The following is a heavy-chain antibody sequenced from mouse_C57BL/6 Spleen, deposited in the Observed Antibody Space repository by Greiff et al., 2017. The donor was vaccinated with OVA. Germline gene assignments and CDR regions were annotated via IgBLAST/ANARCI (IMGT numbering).Heavy chain of an antibody. V-gene: IGHV1-64*01. CDR3: ARSAYYSNYDYAMDY. D-gene: IGHD2-5*01. CDR2: IHPNSGST. Sequence: QVQLQQPGAELVKPGASVKLSCKASGYTFTSYWMHWVKQRPGQGLEWIGMIHPNSGSTKYHAKFKRKATLTVDKSSSTAYMQLSSLTSEDSAVYYSARSAYYSNYDYAMDYWGQGTSVTVSS. J-gene: IGHJ4*01. CDR1: GYTFTSYW.